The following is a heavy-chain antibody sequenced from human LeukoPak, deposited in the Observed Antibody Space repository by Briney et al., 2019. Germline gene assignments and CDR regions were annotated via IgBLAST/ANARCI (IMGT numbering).Heavy chain of an antibody. Sequence: SETLSLTCAVYGGSFSGYSWSWIRQPPGKGLEWIGYIYHSGSTYYNPSLKSRVTISVDRSKNQFSLKLSSVTAADTAVYYCAREMTGHYYDSSGYFEPWGQGTLVTVSS. J-gene: IGHJ4*02. D-gene: IGHD3-22*01. V-gene: IGHV4-30-2*01. CDR3: AREMTGHYYDSSGYFEP. CDR2: IYHSGST. CDR1: GGSFSGYS.